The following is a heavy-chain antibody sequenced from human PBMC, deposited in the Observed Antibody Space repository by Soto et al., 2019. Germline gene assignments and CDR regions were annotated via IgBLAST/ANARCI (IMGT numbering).Heavy chain of an antibody. CDR1: GYTFTNYA. V-gene: IGHV1-3*01. D-gene: IGHD2-15*01. CDR3: ARSGGLDRDFNY. CDR2: INAGNGNT. J-gene: IGHJ4*02. Sequence: ASVKVSCKASGYTFTNYAMHWVRQAPGQRLEWMGWINAGNGNTKYSQKFQGRVTITRDTSASTAYMQLSSLRSGDTAVYYCARSGGLDRDFNYWGQGSLVTVSS.